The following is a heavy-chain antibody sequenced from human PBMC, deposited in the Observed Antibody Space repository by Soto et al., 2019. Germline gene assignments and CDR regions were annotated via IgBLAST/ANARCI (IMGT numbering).Heavy chain of an antibody. Sequence: QVQLVQSGAEVKKPGASVKVSCKASGYTFTSYDINWVRQAAGQGLEWMGWMNPSSGNKAYAQKFQGRATLTRNTSISTAYMELTSLTSEDTAVYYCARGGVSRGAFDIWGQGTLVSVTS. D-gene: IGHD3-10*01. CDR1: GYTFTSYD. CDR2: MNPSSGNK. J-gene: IGHJ3*02. V-gene: IGHV1-8*01. CDR3: ARGGVSRGAFDI.